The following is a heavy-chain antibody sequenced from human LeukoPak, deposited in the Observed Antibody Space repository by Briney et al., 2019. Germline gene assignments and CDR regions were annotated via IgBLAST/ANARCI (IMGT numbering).Heavy chain of an antibody. V-gene: IGHV4-59*01. Sequence: SETLSLTCTVSGGSISSYYWSWLRQPPGKGLEWIGYIYYSGSTNYTPSLKSRVTMSVDTSKDQFSLKLTSVTAADTAVYYCARGSPFRGGDYWGQGTLVTVSS. D-gene: IGHD3-10*01. CDR2: IYYSGST. CDR3: ARGSPFRGGDY. J-gene: IGHJ4*02. CDR1: GGSISSYY.